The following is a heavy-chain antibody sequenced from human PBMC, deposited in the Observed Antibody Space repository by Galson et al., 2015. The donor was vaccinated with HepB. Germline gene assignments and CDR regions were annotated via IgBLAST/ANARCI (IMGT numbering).Heavy chain of an antibody. CDR2: AYHSGNT. J-gene: IGHJ4*02. V-gene: IGHV4-38-2*02. D-gene: IGHD3-3*02. Sequence: KGLEWIGSAYHSGNTYYNPSLRTRVTMSVDTSKNQFSLKLNFVTAADTAVYFCARDFNSAEEGLAFSFDSWGQGSQVTVSS. CDR3: ARDFNSAEEGLAFSFDS.